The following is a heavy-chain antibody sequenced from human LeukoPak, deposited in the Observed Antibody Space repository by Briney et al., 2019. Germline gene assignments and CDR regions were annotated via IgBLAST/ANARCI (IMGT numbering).Heavy chain of an antibody. V-gene: IGHV3-48*03. CDR2: ISTSGSII. CDR3: ARDATTATGTVYMDV. Sequence: GGSLRLSCAASGFTFDDYAMHWVRQAPGKGLEWVLHISTSGSIIHYADSVKGRFTISRDNAKNSLYLQMNSLRVEDTALYFCARDATTATGTVYMDVWGKGTTVTIS. J-gene: IGHJ6*03. D-gene: IGHD6-13*01. CDR1: GFTFDDYA.